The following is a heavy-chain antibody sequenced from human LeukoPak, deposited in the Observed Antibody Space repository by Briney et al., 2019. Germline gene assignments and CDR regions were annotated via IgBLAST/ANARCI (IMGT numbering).Heavy chain of an antibody. J-gene: IGHJ4*02. Sequence: PGGSLRLSCAASGFTFSDYYMSWIRQAPGKGLEWVSYISSSGSTIYYAASVKGRFTISRDNAKNSLYLKMNSLRAEDTDVYYCARDLSGGTFDYWGQGALVTVSS. CDR3: ARDLSGGTFDY. V-gene: IGHV3-11*04. CDR2: ISSSGSTI. D-gene: IGHD1-26*01. CDR1: GFTFSDYY.